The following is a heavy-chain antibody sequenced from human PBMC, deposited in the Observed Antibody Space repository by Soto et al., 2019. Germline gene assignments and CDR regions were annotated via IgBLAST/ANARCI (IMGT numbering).Heavy chain of an antibody. CDR2: MNPNSGGT. J-gene: IGHJ4*02. D-gene: IGHD6-13*01. Sequence: QVQLVQSGADVKKPGASVKVSCKTSGCTFSGYFMHWLRQAPGQGLEWMGWMNPNSGGTDYAQNFQGRVSMTCDTSISTAYMELSRLRSDDTAIYYCARGYSSSSWRVFDYWGQGTLVTVSS. V-gene: IGHV1-2*02. CDR3: ARGYSSSSWRVFDY. CDR1: GCTFSGYF.